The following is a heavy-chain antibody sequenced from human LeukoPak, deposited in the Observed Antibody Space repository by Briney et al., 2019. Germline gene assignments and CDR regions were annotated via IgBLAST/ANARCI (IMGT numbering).Heavy chain of an antibody. V-gene: IGHV3-30*18. CDR2: ISYDGSNK. D-gene: IGHD3-10*01. CDR3: AKDFFHGSGSYSLSGGFDY. CDR1: GFTFSSYG. J-gene: IGHJ4*02. Sequence: GGSLRLSCAASGFTFSSYGMHWVRQAPGKGLEWVAVISYDGSNKYYADSVKGRFTISRDNSKNTLYLQMNSLRAEDTAVYYCAKDFFHGSGSYSLSGGFDYWGQGTLVTVSS.